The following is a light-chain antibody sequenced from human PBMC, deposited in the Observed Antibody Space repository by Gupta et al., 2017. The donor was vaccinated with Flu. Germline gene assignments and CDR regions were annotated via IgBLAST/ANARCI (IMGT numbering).Light chain of an antibody. J-gene: IGKJ2*01. CDR2: GAS. Sequence: EIVLTQSPGTLSLSPGERATLSCRASQSVSSSYLAWYQQKPGQAPRLLIYGASSRATGIPDRFSGSGSGTEFTLTISRLEPEDFAVYYCHQDGSSPYTFGQGAKVEIK. CDR3: HQDGSSPYT. CDR1: QSVSSSY. V-gene: IGKV3-20*01.